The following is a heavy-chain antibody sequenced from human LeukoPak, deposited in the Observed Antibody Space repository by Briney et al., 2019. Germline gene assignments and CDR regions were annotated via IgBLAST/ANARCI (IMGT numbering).Heavy chain of an antibody. D-gene: IGHD3-22*01. CDR3: ASDCYDSSGYYPLF. Sequence: GGSLRLSCAASGFTFSSYAMHWVRQAPGKGLVWVSRINSDGSSTSYADSVKGRFTISRDNAKNTLYLQMNSLRAEDTAVYYCASDCYDSSGYYPLFWGQGTLVTVSS. J-gene: IGHJ4*02. CDR1: GFTFSSYA. CDR2: INSDGSST. V-gene: IGHV3-74*01.